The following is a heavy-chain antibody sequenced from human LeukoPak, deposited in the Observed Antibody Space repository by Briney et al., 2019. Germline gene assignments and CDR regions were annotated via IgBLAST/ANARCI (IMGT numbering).Heavy chain of an antibody. Sequence: GESLKISCKGSGYSFTSYWIGWVRQMPGKGLEWMGIIYPGDSDTRYSPSFQGQVTISADKSISTAYLQWSSLKASDTAMYYCASRVSGYDLGYYMDVWGKGTTVTVSS. CDR3: ASRVSGYDLGYYMDV. J-gene: IGHJ6*03. D-gene: IGHD5-12*01. V-gene: IGHV5-51*01. CDR1: GYSFTSYW. CDR2: IYPGDSDT.